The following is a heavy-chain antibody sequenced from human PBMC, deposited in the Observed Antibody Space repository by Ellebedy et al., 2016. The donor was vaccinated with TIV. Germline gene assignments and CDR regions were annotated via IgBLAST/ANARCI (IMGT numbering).Heavy chain of an antibody. CDR3: ARDQWPFYLDW. CDR2: IQPGGDRT. Sequence: GESLKISCAASGFTFNYFGMHWVRQAPGKGLEWVTYIQPGGDRTDYADSVQGRFTIFRDNSKNTLSLQMNSLRPEDTAIYYCARDQWPFYLDWWGQGTLVTVSS. J-gene: IGHJ4*02. D-gene: IGHD6-19*01. CDR1: GFTFNYFG. V-gene: IGHV3-30*02.